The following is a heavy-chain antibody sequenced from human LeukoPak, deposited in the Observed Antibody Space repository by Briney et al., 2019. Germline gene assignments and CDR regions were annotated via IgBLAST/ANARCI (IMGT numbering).Heavy chain of an antibody. CDR2: IYYSGST. D-gene: IGHD3-10*01. Sequence: SETLSLTCTVSGGSISSYHWSWIRQPPGKGLEWIGYIYYSGSTNYNPSLESRVTISVDTSKEQFSLKLTSVTATDTAVYYCASLMVRGGPFYNWGQGTLVTVSS. V-gene: IGHV4-59*08. CDR3: ASLMVRGGPFYN. J-gene: IGHJ4*02. CDR1: GGSISSYH.